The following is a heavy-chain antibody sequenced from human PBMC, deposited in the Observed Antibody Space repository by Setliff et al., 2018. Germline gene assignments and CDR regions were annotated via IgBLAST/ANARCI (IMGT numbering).Heavy chain of an antibody. CDR1: GFTFSSYS. CDR2: ISSSSSTI. J-gene: IGHJ5*02. Sequence: GGSLRLSCAASGFTFSSYSMNWVRQAPGKGLEWVSYISSSSSTIYYADSVKGRFVISRDNANNSLFLQMNGLRAEDTGVYYCVRGTQYLPVGDLWGQGTLVTVSS. CDR3: VRGTQYLPVGDL. V-gene: IGHV3-48*04. D-gene: IGHD1-7*01.